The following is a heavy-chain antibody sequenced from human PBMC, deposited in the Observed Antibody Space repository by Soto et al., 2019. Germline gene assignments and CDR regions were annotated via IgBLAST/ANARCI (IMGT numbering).Heavy chain of an antibody. D-gene: IGHD3-22*01. V-gene: IGHV4-30-4*01. J-gene: IGHJ1*01. CDR3: ARAVRSLHYYDSSGYYSGLIQH. CDR1: GGSISRGDYY. CDR2: IYYSGST. Sequence: SETLSLTCTVSGGSISRGDYYWIWIRQPPGKGLEWIGYIYYSGSTYYNPSLKSRVTISVDTSKNQFSLKLSSVTAADTAVYYCARAVRSLHYYDSSGYYSGLIQHWGQGTLVTVSS.